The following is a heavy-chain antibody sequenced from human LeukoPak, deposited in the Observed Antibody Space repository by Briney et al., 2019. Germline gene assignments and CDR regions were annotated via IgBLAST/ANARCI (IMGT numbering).Heavy chain of an antibody. V-gene: IGHV3-66*01. CDR1: GFTVSSNY. CDR3: ASTYYDFWSGKGYYFDY. CDR2: IYSGGST. Sequence: GGSLRLSCAASGFTVSSNYMSWVRQAPGKGLEWVSVIYSGGSTYYADSVKGRFTISRDNSKNTLYLQMNSLRAEDTAVYYCASTYYDFWSGKGYYFDYWGQGTLVTVSS. J-gene: IGHJ4*02. D-gene: IGHD3-3*01.